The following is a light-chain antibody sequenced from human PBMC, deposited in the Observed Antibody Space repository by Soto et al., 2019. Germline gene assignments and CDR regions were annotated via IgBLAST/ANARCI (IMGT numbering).Light chain of an antibody. CDR2: KTS. V-gene: IGKV1-5*03. Sequence: DNQLTQSPSTLSASVGDRVTITCRASQSISSWLAWYQQKPGKAPKLLIYKTSTLESGVPSRFSGSGSGTEFTLTISSLQPDDFATYYCQQWVTFGPGTKVDIK. CDR1: QSISSW. J-gene: IGKJ3*01. CDR3: QQWVT.